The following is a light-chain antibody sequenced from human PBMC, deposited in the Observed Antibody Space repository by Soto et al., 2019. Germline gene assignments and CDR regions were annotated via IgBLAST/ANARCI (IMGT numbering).Light chain of an antibody. CDR1: QGVSTY. CDR2: GPS. J-gene: IGKJ4*01. Sequence: IVLTQSPDTLSLSPGERATLFCRASQGVSTYLAWYQQKPGQAPRLLIYGPSTRATGIPARFSGSGSGTEFTLTISSLQSEDFAVYYCQQYYDWPLTFGGGTKVDIK. CDR3: QQYYDWPLT. V-gene: IGKV3-15*01.